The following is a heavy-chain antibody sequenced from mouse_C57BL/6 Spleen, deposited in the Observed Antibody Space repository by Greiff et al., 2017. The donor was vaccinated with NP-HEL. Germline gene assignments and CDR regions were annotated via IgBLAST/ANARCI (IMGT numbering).Heavy chain of an antibody. V-gene: IGHV7-3*01. J-gene: IGHJ3*01. Sequence: EVQLQESGGGLVQPGGSLSLSCAASGFTFTDYYMSWVRQPPGKALEWLGFIRNKANGYTTEYSASVKGRFTISRDNSQSILYLQMNALIAEDSATCYCARFDYDAAWFAYWGQGTLVTVSA. CDR1: GFTFTDYY. CDR2: IRNKANGYTT. CDR3: ARFDYDAAWFAY. D-gene: IGHD2-4*01.